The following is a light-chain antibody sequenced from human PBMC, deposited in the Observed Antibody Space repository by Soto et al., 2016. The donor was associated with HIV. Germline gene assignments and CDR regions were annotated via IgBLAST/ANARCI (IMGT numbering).Light chain of an antibody. J-gene: IGLJ2*01. Sequence: SYELTQPPSVSVSPGQTASITCSGDKLGDKYACWYQQKPGQSPVLVIYQDSKRPSGIPERFSGSNSGNTATLTIRGTQAMDEADYYCQVWDSSTVVFGGGTKLTV. V-gene: IGLV3-1*01. CDR3: QVWDSSTVV. CDR2: QDS. CDR1: KLGDKY.